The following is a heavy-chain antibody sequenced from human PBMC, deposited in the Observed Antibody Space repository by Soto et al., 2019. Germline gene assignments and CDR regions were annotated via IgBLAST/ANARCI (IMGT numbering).Heavy chain of an antibody. CDR1: GGSISSYY. D-gene: IGHD6-13*01. CDR3: ARQQGVPSSRPTKGLNWFDP. CDR2: IYYSGST. V-gene: IGHV4-59*01. Sequence: SETLSLTCTVSGGSISSYYWSWIRQPPGKGLEWIGYIYYSGSTNYNPSLKSRVTISVDTSKNQFSLKLSSVTAADTAVYYCARQQGVPSSRPTKGLNWFDPWGQGTLVTVSS. J-gene: IGHJ5*02.